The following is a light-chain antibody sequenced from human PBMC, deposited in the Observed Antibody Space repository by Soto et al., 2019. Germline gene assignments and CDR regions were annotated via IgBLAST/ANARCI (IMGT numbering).Light chain of an antibody. Sequence: IQMPQSPSTLSASVGDRVTITCRASQSISVWLAWYQQKAGKAPNLLIYKASRLESGVPSRFSGSGSETEFTLTISGLQPGDSATYYCQQYNSYSPTFGQGTKVDI. J-gene: IGKJ1*01. V-gene: IGKV1-5*03. CDR3: QQYNSYSPT. CDR1: QSISVW. CDR2: KAS.